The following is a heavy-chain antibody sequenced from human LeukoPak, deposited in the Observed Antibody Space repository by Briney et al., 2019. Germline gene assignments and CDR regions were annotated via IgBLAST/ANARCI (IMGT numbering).Heavy chain of an antibody. D-gene: IGHD2-2*01. V-gene: IGHV1-2*02. Sequence: ASVKVSCKASGYIFTDYYMHWLRQAPGHGLEWMGWMNPNSGGANYAQKFRGRVTMSRDTSISTAYMELSSLISDDTAVYYCATAGTVEAAATRWFDPWGQGTLVTVSS. CDR3: ATAGTVEAAATRWFDP. J-gene: IGHJ5*02. CDR2: MNPNSGGA. CDR1: GYIFTDYY.